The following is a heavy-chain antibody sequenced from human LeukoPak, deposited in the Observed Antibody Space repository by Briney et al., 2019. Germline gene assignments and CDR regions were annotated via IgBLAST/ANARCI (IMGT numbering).Heavy chain of an antibody. V-gene: IGHV4-34*01. D-gene: IGHD3-10*01. CDR3: ARQGAYYYGSGSYIWFDP. J-gene: IGHJ5*02. Sequence: SETLSLTCAVYGGSFCGCNWSWIRRPPGKGPEWIGEINHSGSTNYNPSLKSRVTISVDTSKNQFSLKLSSVTAADTAVYYCARQGAYYYGSGSYIWFDPWGQGTLVTVSS. CDR2: INHSGST. CDR1: GGSFCGCN.